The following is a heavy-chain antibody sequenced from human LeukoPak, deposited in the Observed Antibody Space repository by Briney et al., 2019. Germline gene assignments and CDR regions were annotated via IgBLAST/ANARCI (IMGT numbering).Heavy chain of an antibody. CDR1: GGSISNYY. Sequence: KSSETLSLTCTVSGGSISNYYWSWIRQPPGKGLEWIGYIYYSGSTSYNPSLKSRVTISVDTSKNQFSLKLSSVTAADTAVYYCARGTYYDFIWGQGTLVTVSS. V-gene: IGHV4-59*08. CDR3: ARGTYYDFI. D-gene: IGHD3-3*01. CDR2: IYYSGST. J-gene: IGHJ4*02.